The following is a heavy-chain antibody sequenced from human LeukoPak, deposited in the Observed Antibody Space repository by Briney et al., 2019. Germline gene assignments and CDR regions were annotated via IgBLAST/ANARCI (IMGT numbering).Heavy chain of an antibody. CDR2: ISYDGSNK. CDR3: VRDENYIWGSYRLDY. J-gene: IGHJ4*02. CDR1: GFTFSSYA. Sequence: GRSLRLSCAASGFTFSSYAMHWVRQAPGKGLEWVAVISYDGSNKYYADSVKGRFTISRDNSKNTLYLQMNSLRAEDTAVYYCVRDENYIWGSYRLDYWGQGTLVTVSS. D-gene: IGHD3-16*02. V-gene: IGHV3-30-3*01.